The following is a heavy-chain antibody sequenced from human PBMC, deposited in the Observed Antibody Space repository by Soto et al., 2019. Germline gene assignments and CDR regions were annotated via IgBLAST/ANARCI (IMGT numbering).Heavy chain of an antibody. J-gene: IGHJ4*02. Sequence: QVQLVESGGGVVQPGRSLRLSCAASGFTLSSYGMHWVRQAPGKGLEWVAVISYDGSNKYYADSVKGRFTISRDNSKNTLYLQMNSLRAEDTAVYYCAKDLAPDYYFDYWGQGTLVTVSS. V-gene: IGHV3-30*18. CDR3: AKDLAPDYYFDY. CDR2: ISYDGSNK. D-gene: IGHD2-21*02. CDR1: GFTLSSYG.